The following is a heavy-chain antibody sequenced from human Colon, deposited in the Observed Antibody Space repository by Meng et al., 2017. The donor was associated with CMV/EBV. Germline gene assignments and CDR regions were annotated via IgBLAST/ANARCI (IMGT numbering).Heavy chain of an antibody. J-gene: IGHJ4*02. CDR1: GGSFSPYY. CDR2: IDHTGST. CDR3: ARGGGTPIRGVLPFDF. Sequence: GQLQQGGAGLLKPSAPLSLTCALYGGSFSPYYWSWLRQSPGKGLEWIAEIDHTGSTNYNPSLKSRVTISIDTSNSHFSLNLTSATAADTAVYYCARGGGTPIRGVLPFDFWGQGTLVTVSS. D-gene: IGHD3-10*01. V-gene: IGHV4-34*01.